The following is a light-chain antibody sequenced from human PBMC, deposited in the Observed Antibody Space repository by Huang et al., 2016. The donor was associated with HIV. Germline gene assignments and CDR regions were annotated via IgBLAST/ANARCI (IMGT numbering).Light chain of an antibody. CDR2: DAS. J-gene: IGKJ3*01. Sequence: EIVLTQSPATLSLSPGERATLSCRASQRLSNYLAWYQQRPGQAPMLLIYDASNRATCIPARFSGSGSGTDFTLTISSLEPEDFAVYYCQQRSSWPPFTFGPGTKVDI. V-gene: IGKV3-11*01. CDR1: QRLSNY. CDR3: QQRSSWPPFT.